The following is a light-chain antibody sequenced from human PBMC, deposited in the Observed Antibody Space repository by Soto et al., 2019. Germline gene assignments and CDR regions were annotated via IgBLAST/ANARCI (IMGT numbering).Light chain of an antibody. V-gene: IGLV2-8*01. CDR2: EVT. Sequence: QSVLTQPPSASGSPGQSVTNSCTGTSSDVGGYNYVSWYQQHPGKAPKFLIYEVTKRPSGVPDRFSGSKSGNTASLTVSGLQAEDEADYYCSSYAGSNNVIFGGGTKLTVL. CDR3: SSYAGSNNVI. J-gene: IGLJ2*01. CDR1: SSDVGGYNY.